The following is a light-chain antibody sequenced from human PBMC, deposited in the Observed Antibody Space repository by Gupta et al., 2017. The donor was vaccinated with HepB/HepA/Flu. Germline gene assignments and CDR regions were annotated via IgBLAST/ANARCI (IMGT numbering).Light chain of an antibody. CDR3: QAWDSSTAV. V-gene: IGLV3-1*01. J-gene: IGLJ2*01. Sequence: SYELTQPPSVSVSPGQTASITCSGDKLGDKYAYWYQQKPGQSPVLVIYQDSKRPSVIPERFSCSTSGTTATLTIGGTQARDDDDYYCQAWDSSTAVFGGGTKLTVL. CDR2: QDS. CDR1: KLGDKY.